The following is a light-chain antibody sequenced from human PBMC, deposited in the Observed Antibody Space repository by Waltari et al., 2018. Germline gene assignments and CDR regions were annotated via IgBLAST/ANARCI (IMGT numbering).Light chain of an antibody. V-gene: IGKV1-5*03. Sequence: IQRTPSPSTLSALVGDRVTITCRASQSIGSSLAWYQHKPGKAPKVVIYGASSLESGVPSRFSGSGSGTEFTLTISSLQPDDFATYYCQHCNSYLLTFGGGTKVEIK. J-gene: IGKJ4*01. CDR2: GAS. CDR3: QHCNSYLLT. CDR1: QSIGSS.